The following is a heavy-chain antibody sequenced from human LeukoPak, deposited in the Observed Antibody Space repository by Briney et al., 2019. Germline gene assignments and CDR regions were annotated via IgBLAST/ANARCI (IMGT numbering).Heavy chain of an antibody. CDR3: ARLTALAGHRGAFDI. V-gene: IGHV4-39*01. Sequence: PPETLSLTCNVSGGSIGGHTFYWDWIRQPPGKGLEWIATIYYNGNTFYNPSLKSRVAISIDMSKSQFSLHLSSVTAADTAIYYCARLTALAGHRGAFDIWGPGTMVTVSS. CDR2: IYYNGNT. J-gene: IGHJ3*02. D-gene: IGHD6-19*01. CDR1: GGSIGGHTFY.